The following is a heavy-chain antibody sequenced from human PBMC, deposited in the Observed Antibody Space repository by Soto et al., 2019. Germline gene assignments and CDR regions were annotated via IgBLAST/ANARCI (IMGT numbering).Heavy chain of an antibody. J-gene: IGHJ4*02. Sequence: QLQLVQSGAEVKKPGSSVKVSCKASGGTFSSYSINWVRQSPGQGLEWMGEIIPIFGTANYAQKFQGRVTITADESTSTAYMELSSLRSEDTAVYYCARDGGRHSGGIDYWGQGTLVTVSS. V-gene: IGHV1-69*01. CDR2: IIPIFGTA. CDR1: GGTFSSYS. CDR3: ARDGGRHSGGIDY. D-gene: IGHD1-26*01.